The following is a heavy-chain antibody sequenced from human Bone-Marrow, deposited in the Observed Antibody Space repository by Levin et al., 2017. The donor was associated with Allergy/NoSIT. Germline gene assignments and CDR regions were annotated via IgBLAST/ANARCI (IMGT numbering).Heavy chain of an antibody. Sequence: LSLPCAASGFTFSDSGMTWVRQAPGKGLECVANIKPDGSEKSYVDSVKGRFTISRDNAKNSLYLQMNSLRAEDTAVYYCARGNGASPWGQGTLVTVSS. D-gene: IGHD1-26*01. CDR1: GFTFSDSG. CDR2: IKPDGSEK. J-gene: IGHJ5*02. V-gene: IGHV3-7*01. CDR3: ARGNGASP.